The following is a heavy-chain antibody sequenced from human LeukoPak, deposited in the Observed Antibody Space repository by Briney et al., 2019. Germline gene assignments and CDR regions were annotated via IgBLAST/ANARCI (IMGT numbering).Heavy chain of an antibody. V-gene: IGHV4-39*07. CDR2: IYYSGST. D-gene: IGHD3-22*01. CDR1: GGSISSSSYY. Sequence: SETLSLTCTVSGGSISSSSYYWGWIRQPPGKGLEWIGSIYYSGSTYYNPSLKSRVTISVDTSKNQFSLKLSSVTAADTAVYYCARGGYYYDFDYWGQGTLVTVSS. J-gene: IGHJ4*02. CDR3: ARGGYYYDFDY.